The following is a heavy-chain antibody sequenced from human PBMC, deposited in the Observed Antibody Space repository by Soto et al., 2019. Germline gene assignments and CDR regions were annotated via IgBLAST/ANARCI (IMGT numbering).Heavy chain of an antibody. V-gene: IGHV3-23*01. Sequence: LRLSCAASGFTFSSYAMSWVRQAPGKGLEWVSAISGSGGSTYYADSVKGRFTISRDNSKNTLYLQMNSLRAEDTAVYYCAKDNLETIFGVVITPDYWGQGTLVTISS. CDR1: GFTFSSYA. D-gene: IGHD3-3*01. J-gene: IGHJ4*02. CDR2: ISGSGGST. CDR3: AKDNLETIFGVVITPDY.